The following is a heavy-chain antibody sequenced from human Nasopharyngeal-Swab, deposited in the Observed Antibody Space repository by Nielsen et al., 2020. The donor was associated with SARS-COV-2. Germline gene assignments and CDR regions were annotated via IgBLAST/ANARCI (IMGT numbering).Heavy chain of an antibody. CDR2: IGTAGDT. Sequence: GSLRLSCAASGFTFSSYDMHWVRQATGKGLEWVSAIGTAGDTYYPGSVKGRFTISRENAKNSLYLQMNSLRAGDTAVYYCARGGYCSSTSCYKIFRPRHYYYYGMDVWGQGTTVTVSS. D-gene: IGHD2-2*01. V-gene: IGHV3-13*01. CDR3: ARGGYCSSTSCYKIFRPRHYYYYGMDV. J-gene: IGHJ6*02. CDR1: GFTFSSYD.